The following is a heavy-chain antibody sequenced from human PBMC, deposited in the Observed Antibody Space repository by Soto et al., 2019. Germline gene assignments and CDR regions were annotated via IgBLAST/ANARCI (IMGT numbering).Heavy chain of an antibody. Sequence: ASVKVSCKASGGTFSSYAISWVRQAPGQGLEWLGWLTLNIGNTGYAQKFQGRVTMTRNTSISTAYMELSSLRSEDTALYYCARTLYYYGSGSEFYYMDVWGKGTTVTVSS. CDR3: ARTLYYYGSGSEFYYMDV. CDR1: GGTFSSYA. V-gene: IGHV1-8*02. J-gene: IGHJ6*03. CDR2: LTLNIGNT. D-gene: IGHD3-10*01.